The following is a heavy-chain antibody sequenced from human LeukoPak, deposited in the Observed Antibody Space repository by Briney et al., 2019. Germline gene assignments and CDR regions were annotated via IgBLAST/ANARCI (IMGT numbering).Heavy chain of an antibody. CDR1: GFMFSIYG. CDR2: IRHDGNVQ. J-gene: IGHJ4*02. Sequence: PGGSLRLSCAASGFMFSIYGMHWVRQAPGKGLEWVAYIRHDGNVQLYADSVRGRLTISRDDSKNTLYLHLNNLGPEDTALYFCAKPTPGTATPFDSWGQGTLVTVSS. V-gene: IGHV3-30*02. CDR3: AKPTPGTATPFDS. D-gene: IGHD6-13*01.